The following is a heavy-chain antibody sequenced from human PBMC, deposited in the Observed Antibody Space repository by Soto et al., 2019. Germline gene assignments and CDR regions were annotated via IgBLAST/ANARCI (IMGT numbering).Heavy chain of an antibody. CDR3: ARGRDVPVAVSPFDY. CDR1: GFTVSSNY. J-gene: IGHJ4*02. CDR2: IYSDGST. D-gene: IGHD6-19*01. Sequence: EVPLVESGGGLVQPGGSLRLSCAASGFTVSSNYMSWVRQAPGKGLEWVSIIYSDGSTYYADSVKGKFTISRDNSKSTLYLQMNSLRAEDTAVYYCARGRDVPVAVSPFDYWGQGTLLTVSS. V-gene: IGHV3-66*01.